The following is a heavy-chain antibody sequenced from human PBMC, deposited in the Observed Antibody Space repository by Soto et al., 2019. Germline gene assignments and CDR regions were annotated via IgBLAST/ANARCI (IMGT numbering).Heavy chain of an antibody. Sequence: GSLRLSCVTSRFTFNTFAMSWVRQAPGEGLXWVSAINAGGGNTHYADSVKGRFTISRDNSKNTLYLQMDSLRAEDTAVYYCAKVGYCSGGSCGRGLSAFDIWGQGTMVTVSS. V-gene: IGHV3-23*01. J-gene: IGHJ3*02. CDR3: AKVGYCSGGSCGRGLSAFDI. D-gene: IGHD2-15*01. CDR2: INAGGGNT. CDR1: RFTFNTFA.